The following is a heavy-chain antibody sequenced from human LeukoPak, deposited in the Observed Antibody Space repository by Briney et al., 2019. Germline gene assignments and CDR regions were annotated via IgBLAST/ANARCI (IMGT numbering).Heavy chain of an antibody. D-gene: IGHD3-3*01. Sequence: GGSLRLSCAASGFTFSSYSMNWVRQAPGKGLEWVSYISSSSSTIYYADSVKGRFTISRDNAKNSLYLQMNSLRAEDTAVYYCARDITIFGVVIPSFDYWGQGTLVTVSS. CDR2: ISSSSSTI. J-gene: IGHJ4*02. CDR1: GFTFSSYS. CDR3: ARDITIFGVVIPSFDY. V-gene: IGHV3-48*01.